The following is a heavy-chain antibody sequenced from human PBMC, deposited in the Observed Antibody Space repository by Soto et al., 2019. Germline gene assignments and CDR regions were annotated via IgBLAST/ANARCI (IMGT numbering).Heavy chain of an antibody. Sequence: LRLSCAASGFTFSDYYMSWIRQAPGKGLEWIGYTYHTGDTNYNPSLKSRVTISVDTSKNQLSLSLNTLTAADTAVYYCARGALGGAFDSWGQGALVTVSS. J-gene: IGHJ4*02. D-gene: IGHD3-16*01. CDR2: TYHTGDT. CDR3: ARGALGGAFDS. CDR1: GFTFSDYY. V-gene: IGHV4-59*01.